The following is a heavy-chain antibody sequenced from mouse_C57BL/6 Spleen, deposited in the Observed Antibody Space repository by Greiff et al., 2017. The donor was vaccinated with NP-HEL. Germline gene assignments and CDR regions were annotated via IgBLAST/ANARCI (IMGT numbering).Heavy chain of an antibody. CDR1: GYAFSSSW. Sequence: VQLQQSGPELVKPGASVKISCKASGYAFSSSWMNWVKQRPGKGLEWIGRLYPGDGDTNYNGKFKGKATLTADKSSSTAYMQLSSLTSEDSAVYFCARGAYYSNFFDYWGQGTTLTVSS. V-gene: IGHV1-82*01. D-gene: IGHD2-5*01. CDR2: LYPGDGDT. J-gene: IGHJ2*01. CDR3: ARGAYYSNFFDY.